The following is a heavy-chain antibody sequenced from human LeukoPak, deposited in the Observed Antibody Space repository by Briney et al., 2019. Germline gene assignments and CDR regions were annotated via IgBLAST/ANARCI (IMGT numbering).Heavy chain of an antibody. D-gene: IGHD3-9*01. V-gene: IGHV3-48*01. CDR1: GFSFSSFS. J-gene: IGHJ3*02. CDR3: ARVTSPYYDILTGYYEGAFDI. CDR2: ISSGSGSI. Sequence: PGGSLRLSCAASGFSFSSFSMIWVRQAPGKGLEWLSYISSGSGSIYYADSVKGRFTISRDSAKNSLYLQMNSLRAEDTAVYYCARVTSPYYDILTGYYEGAFDIWGQGTMVTVSS.